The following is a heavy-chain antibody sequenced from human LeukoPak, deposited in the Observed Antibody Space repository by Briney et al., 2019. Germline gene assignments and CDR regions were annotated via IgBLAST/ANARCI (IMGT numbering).Heavy chain of an antibody. V-gene: IGHV1-18*01. J-gene: IGHJ4*02. CDR2: ISAYNGNT. CDR3: ERVRGVLVWFGQLLDFDY. D-gene: IGHD3-10*01. CDR1: GYTFTSYG. Sequence: ASVKVSCMASGYTFTSYGISWVRQAPGQGVEWMGWISAYNGNTNYAQKLQGRVTITTDTSTSTAYMEQRSVRSDDTAVYYCERVRGVLVWFGQLLDFDYWGQGTLVTVSS.